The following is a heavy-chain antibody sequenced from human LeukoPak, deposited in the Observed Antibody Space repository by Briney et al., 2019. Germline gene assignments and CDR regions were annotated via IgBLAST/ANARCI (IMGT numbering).Heavy chain of an antibody. CDR1: GFTFSSYW. CDR2: MKQDGGEQ. J-gene: IGHJ4*02. V-gene: IGHV3-7*01. CDR3: ARFRTWGDKAFDY. D-gene: IGHD2-21*02. Sequence: PGGSLRLSCAAYGFTFSSYWMSWVRQAPGKGLEWVANMKQDGGEQFYGDSVKGRFIILRDNAKNSLYLQMNSLRAEDTAVYYCARFRTWGDKAFDYWGQGTLVTVSS.